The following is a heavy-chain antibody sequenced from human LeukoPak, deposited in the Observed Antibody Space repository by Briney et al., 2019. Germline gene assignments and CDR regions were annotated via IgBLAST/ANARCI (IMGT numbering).Heavy chain of an antibody. D-gene: IGHD3-10*01. V-gene: IGHV4-39*07. Sequence: PLETLSLTCTVSGGSISSSSYYWGWIRQPPGKGLEWIGSIYYSGSTYYNPSLKSRVTISVDTSKNQFSLKLSSVTAADTAVYYCASPTMVRGSHFDYWGQGTLVTVSS. CDR2: IYYSGST. J-gene: IGHJ4*02. CDR1: GGSISSSSYY. CDR3: ASPTMVRGSHFDY.